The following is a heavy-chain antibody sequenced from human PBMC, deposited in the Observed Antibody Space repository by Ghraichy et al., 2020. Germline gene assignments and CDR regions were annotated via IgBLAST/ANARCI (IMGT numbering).Heavy chain of an antibody. CDR2: IKSKTDGGTT. CDR3: TTRGEIQLKLPNRDYYYYGMDV. Sequence: GGSLRLSCAASGFTFSNAWMSWVRQAPGKGLEWVGRIKSKTDGGTTDYAAPVKGRFTISRADSKNTLYLQMNSLKTEDTAVYYCTTRGEIQLKLPNRDYYYYGMDVWGQGSTVTVSS. D-gene: IGHD5-18*01. J-gene: IGHJ6*02. CDR1: GFTFSNAW. V-gene: IGHV3-15*01.